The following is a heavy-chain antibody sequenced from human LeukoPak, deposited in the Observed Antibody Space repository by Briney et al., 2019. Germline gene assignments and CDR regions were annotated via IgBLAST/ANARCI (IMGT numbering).Heavy chain of an antibody. CDR3: AKAYYYDSSGYYPPADY. Sequence: GGSLRLSCAASGFTFSSYGMHWVRQAPGKGLEWVAVISYDGSNKCYADSVKGRFTISRDNSKNTLYLQMNSLRAEDTAVYYCAKAYYYDSSGYYPPADYWGQGTLVTVSS. D-gene: IGHD3-22*01. CDR1: GFTFSSYG. J-gene: IGHJ4*02. CDR2: ISYDGSNK. V-gene: IGHV3-30*18.